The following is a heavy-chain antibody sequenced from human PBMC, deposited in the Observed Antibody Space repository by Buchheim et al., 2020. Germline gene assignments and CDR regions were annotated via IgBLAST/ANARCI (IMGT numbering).Heavy chain of an antibody. D-gene: IGHD5-18*01. CDR2: ISYDGSNK. CDR1: GFTFSGYG. Sequence: QVQLVESGGGVVQPGKSQRLSCVASGFTFSGYGMHWVRQVPGKGLEWVAVISYDGSNKYYADSVKGRFTISRDNSKNTLYLQMNSLRAEDTAVYYCARLGLQLWGQGTL. CDR3: ARLGLQL. V-gene: IGHV3-30*19. J-gene: IGHJ4*02.